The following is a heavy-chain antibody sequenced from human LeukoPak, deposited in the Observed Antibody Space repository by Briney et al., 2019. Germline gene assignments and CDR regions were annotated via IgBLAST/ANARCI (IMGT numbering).Heavy chain of an antibody. CDR1: GFTFSSYG. CDR2: ISYDGNNK. D-gene: IGHD6-13*01. J-gene: IGHJ3*02. CDR3: ARVFLAAAGLDAFDI. Sequence: PGRSLRLSCAASGFTFSSYGMHWVRQAPGKGLEWVAFISYDGNNKYYADSVQGRFTISRDNSKNTLYLQMNSLRAEDTAVYYCARVFLAAAGLDAFDIWGQGTMVTVSS. V-gene: IGHV3-30*03.